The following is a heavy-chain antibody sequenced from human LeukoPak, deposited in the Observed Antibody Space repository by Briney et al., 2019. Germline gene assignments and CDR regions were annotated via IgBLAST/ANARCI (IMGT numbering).Heavy chain of an antibody. CDR1: GGSISSYY. D-gene: IGHD3-22*01. J-gene: IGHJ4*02. V-gene: IGHV4-59*01. CDR3: ARQSYDYDSSGYYDY. Sequence: SETLSLTCTVSGGSISSYYWSWIRQPPGKGLEWIGYIYYSRSTNYNPSLKSRVTISVDTSKNQFSLKLSSVTAADTAVYYCARQSYDYDSSGYYDYWGQGTLVTVSS. CDR2: IYYSRST.